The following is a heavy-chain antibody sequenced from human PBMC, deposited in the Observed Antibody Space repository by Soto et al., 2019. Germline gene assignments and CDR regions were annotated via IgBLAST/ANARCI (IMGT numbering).Heavy chain of an antibody. CDR2: TGSGTGPG. CDR1: GGTFSTNP. D-gene: IGHD2-21*01. V-gene: IGHV1-69*06. Sequence: QVQLVQSGAEVKKPGSSVKVSCKASGGTFSTNPISWVRQAPGQGLEWMGGTGSGTGPGNHAQKFQGRLTITVDKSTSTVYMELSSLSSEDTAVYYCARRDRGGFYRYFDSWGQGTLVTVPS. CDR3: ARRDRGGFYRYFDS. J-gene: IGHJ4*02.